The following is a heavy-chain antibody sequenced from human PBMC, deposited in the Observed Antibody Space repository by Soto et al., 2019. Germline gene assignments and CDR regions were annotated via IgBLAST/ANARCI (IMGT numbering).Heavy chain of an antibody. D-gene: IGHD1-26*01. Sequence: SETLSLTCTVSGGSVSSYYWSWIRQPPGKGLEWIGYIYYSGSTNYNPSLKSRVTISVDTSKNQFSLKLSSVTAADTAVYYCARRYGGNFDFWGQGTLVTVSS. CDR1: GGSVSSYY. CDR2: IYYSGST. CDR3: ARRYGGNFDF. V-gene: IGHV4-59*02. J-gene: IGHJ4*02.